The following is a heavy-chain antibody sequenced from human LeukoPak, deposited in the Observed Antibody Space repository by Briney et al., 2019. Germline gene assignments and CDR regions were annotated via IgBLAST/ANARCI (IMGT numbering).Heavy chain of an antibody. CDR3: AKWLGYCSGGSCYSYDY. V-gene: IGHV3-23*01. CDR2: ISGGGVTT. J-gene: IGHJ4*02. Sequence: GGSLRLSCAASGFTFNGYAMSWVRQAPGKGLEWVSAISGGGVTTYYADSVKGRFTISRDNSKNTLYLEMNSLRAEDTALYYCAKWLGYCSGGSCYSYDYWGQGTLVTVSS. CDR1: GFTFNGYA. D-gene: IGHD2-15*01.